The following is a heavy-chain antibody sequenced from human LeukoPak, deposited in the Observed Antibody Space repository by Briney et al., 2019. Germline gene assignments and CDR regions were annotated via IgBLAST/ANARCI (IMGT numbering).Heavy chain of an antibody. CDR2: ISAYNVNT. Sequence: ASVKVSCKASGYTFTSYGISWVRQAPGQGLEWMGWISAYNVNTNYAQKLQGRVTMTTDTSTSTAYMELRSLRSDDTAVYYCARDLHYYDSSGAPIDPWGQGTLVTVSS. CDR1: GYTFTSYG. D-gene: IGHD3-22*01. CDR3: ARDLHYYDSSGAPIDP. V-gene: IGHV1-18*01. J-gene: IGHJ5*02.